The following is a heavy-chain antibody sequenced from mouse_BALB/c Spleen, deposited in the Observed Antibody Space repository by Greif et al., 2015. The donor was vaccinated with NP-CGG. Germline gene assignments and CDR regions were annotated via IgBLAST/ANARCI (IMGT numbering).Heavy chain of an antibody. CDR3: ARTARATFFDY. D-gene: IGHD3-1*01. V-gene: IGHV14-3*02. Sequence: EVKVVESGAELVKPGASVKLSCTASGFNIKDTYMRWVKQRPEQGLEWIGRIDPANGNTKYDPKFQGKATITADTSSNTAYLQLSSLTSEDTAVYYCARTARATFFDYWGQGTTLTVSS. J-gene: IGHJ2*01. CDR2: IDPANGNT. CDR1: GFNIKDTY.